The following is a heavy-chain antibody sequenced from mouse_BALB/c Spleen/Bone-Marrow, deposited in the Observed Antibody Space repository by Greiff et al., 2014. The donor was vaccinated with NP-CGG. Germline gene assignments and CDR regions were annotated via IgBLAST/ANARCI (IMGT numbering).Heavy chain of an antibody. CDR1: GFNIKDTY. CDR3: ARWEYYAMDY. V-gene: IGHV14-3*02. D-gene: IGHD4-1*01. CDR2: IDPANGNT. J-gene: IGHJ4*01. Sequence: EVQLQESGAELVKPGASVKLSCTASGFNIKDTYMHWVKQRPEQGLEWIGRIDPANGNTKYDPKFQGKATITADTSSNTAYLQLSSLTSEDAAVYYCARWEYYAMDYWGQGTSVTVSS.